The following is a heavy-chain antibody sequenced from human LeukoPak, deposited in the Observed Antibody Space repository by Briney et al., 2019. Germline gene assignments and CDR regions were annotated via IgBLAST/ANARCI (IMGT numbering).Heavy chain of an antibody. J-gene: IGHJ5*02. CDR1: GESFSGFY. CDR2: INHGGST. D-gene: IGHD3-10*01. Sequence: SETLSLTCAVYGESFSGFYWSWIRQSPGKGLEWIGEINHGGSTNYNPSLKSRVTISVDTSKNQFSLKLSSVTAADTAVYYCARDPSNYYGSGIVMGNWFDPWGQGTLVTVSS. CDR3: ARDPSNYYGSGIVMGNWFDP. V-gene: IGHV4-34*01.